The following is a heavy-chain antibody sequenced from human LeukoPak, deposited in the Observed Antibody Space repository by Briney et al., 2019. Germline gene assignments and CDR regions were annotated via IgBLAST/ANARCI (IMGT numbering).Heavy chain of an antibody. Sequence: SETLSLTCTVSGGSISTYHWSWIRQPPGKGLEWIGYIYTSGSTRYNPSLNSRVTISVDTSKNQFSLKLSSVTAADTAVYYCARRITYMDVWGNGTTVIVSS. CDR3: ARRITYMDV. CDR2: IYTSGST. J-gene: IGHJ6*03. CDR1: GGSISTYH. V-gene: IGHV4-4*08. D-gene: IGHD3-10*01.